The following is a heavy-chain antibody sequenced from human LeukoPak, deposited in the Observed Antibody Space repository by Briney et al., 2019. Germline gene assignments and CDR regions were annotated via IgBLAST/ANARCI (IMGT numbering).Heavy chain of an antibody. D-gene: IGHD3-10*01. V-gene: IGHV4-38-2*02. CDR3: ARGVPVYGSAGTFDY. CDR2: IYHSGST. CDR1: GYSISSGYY. Sequence: SETLSLTCTVSGYSISSGYYWGWIRQPPGKGLEWIGSIYHSGSTYYNPSLKSRVTISVDTSKNQFSLKLSSVTAADTAVYYCARGVPVYGSAGTFDYWGQGTLVTVSS. J-gene: IGHJ4*02.